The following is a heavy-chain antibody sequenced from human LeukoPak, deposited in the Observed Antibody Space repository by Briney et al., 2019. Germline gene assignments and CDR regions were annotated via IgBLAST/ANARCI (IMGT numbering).Heavy chain of an antibody. Sequence: SETLSLTCTVSGASISSTTYYWGWIRQPPRKGLEWIASIYYSGSTYYNPSLKSRVTISVDTSKNQFSLKLSSVTAADTAVYYCARVPVRDSLWFGELLYGEGDGFDIWGQGTMVTVSS. CDR1: GASISSTTYY. CDR2: IYYSGST. CDR3: ARVPVRDSLWFGELLYGEGDGFDI. J-gene: IGHJ3*02. V-gene: IGHV4-39*01. D-gene: IGHD3-10*01.